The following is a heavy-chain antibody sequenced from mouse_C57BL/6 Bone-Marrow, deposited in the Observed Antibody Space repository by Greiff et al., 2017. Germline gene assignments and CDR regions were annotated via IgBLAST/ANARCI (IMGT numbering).Heavy chain of an antibody. CDR2: INYDGSST. Sequence: EVMLVESEGGLVQPGSSMKLSCTASGFTFSDYYMAWVRQVPEKGLEWVANINYDGSSTYYLDSLKSRFIISRDNAKNILYLQMSSLKSEDTATYYCARGYGNYLDAMDYWGQGTSVTVSS. J-gene: IGHJ4*01. D-gene: IGHD2-1*01. CDR3: ARGYGNYLDAMDY. V-gene: IGHV5-16*01. CDR1: GFTFSDYY.